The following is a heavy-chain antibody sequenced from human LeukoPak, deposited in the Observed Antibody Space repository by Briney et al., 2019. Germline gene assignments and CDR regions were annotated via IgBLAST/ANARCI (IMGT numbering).Heavy chain of an antibody. J-gene: IGHJ4*02. V-gene: IGHV3-74*01. CDR2: ITSDGSGT. CDR3: VNLGYCTTSSCQP. D-gene: IGHD2-2*01. CDR1: GFTFNNYF. Sequence: GGSLRLSCAASGFTFNNYFMHWVRQAPGKGLVWVSRITSDGSGTNYADSVKGRFTISRDNAKNTLYLQMNSLRVEHTAVYYCVNLGYCTTSSCQPWGQGTLVTVSS.